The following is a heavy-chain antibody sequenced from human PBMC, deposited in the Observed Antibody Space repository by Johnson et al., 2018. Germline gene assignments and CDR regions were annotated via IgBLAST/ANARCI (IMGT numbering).Heavy chain of an antibody. CDR2: ITISSSYI. CDR3: ARDRRHHDSSGYTYYQYYGMDV. V-gene: IGHV3-21*01. D-gene: IGHD3-22*01. CDR1: GFTFSSYD. J-gene: IGHJ6*02. Sequence: EVQLVESGGGLVKPGESLRLSCAASGFTFSSYDMNWVRQAPGKGLEWVSSITISSSYIYYADSVKGRLTIHRDNAKNSLYLQMNSLRVEDTAVYYCARDRRHHDSSGYTYYQYYGMDVWGQGTTVTVSS.